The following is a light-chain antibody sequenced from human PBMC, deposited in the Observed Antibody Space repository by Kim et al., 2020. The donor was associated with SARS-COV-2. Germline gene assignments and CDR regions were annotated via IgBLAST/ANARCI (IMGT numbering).Light chain of an antibody. V-gene: IGKV3-15*01. J-gene: IGKJ1*01. CDR1: QSVSSN. Sequence: EIVMTQSPATLSVSPGERATLSCRASQSVSSNLAWYQQKPGQAPRLLIYGASTRATGIPARFSGSGSETEFTLTISSLQSEDFASYYCQQYDSYPRTFGQGTKVDIK. CDR3: QQYDSYPRT. CDR2: GAS.